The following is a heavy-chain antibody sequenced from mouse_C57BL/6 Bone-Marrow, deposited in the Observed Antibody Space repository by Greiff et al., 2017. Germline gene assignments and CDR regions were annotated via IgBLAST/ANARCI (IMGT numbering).Heavy chain of an antibody. CDR1: GYTFTSYG. CDR3: ARFDGYSRYFDY. CDR2: IYPRSGNT. J-gene: IGHJ2*01. V-gene: IGHV1-81*01. Sequence: QVQLKQSGAELARPGASVKLSCKASGYTFTSYGISWVKQRTGQGLEWIGEIYPRSGNTYYNEKFKGKATLTADKSSSTAYMELRSLTSEDSAVYFCARFDGYSRYFDYWGQGTTLTVSS. D-gene: IGHD2-3*01.